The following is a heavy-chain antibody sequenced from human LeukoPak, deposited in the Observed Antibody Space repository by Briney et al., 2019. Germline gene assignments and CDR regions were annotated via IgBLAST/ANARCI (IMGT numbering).Heavy chain of an antibody. V-gene: IGHV1-2*02. CDR1: GYTFTGYF. J-gene: IGHJ5*02. Sequence: ASVKVSCKASGYTFTGYFIHWVRQAPGLGLEWMGWLNPNSGDTKFEHNFQGRVTLTRDTSISTAYMELRSLRSDDTAVYYCARAAAEWFDPWGQGTLVTVSS. D-gene: IGHD6-13*01. CDR2: LNPNSGDT. CDR3: ARAAAEWFDP.